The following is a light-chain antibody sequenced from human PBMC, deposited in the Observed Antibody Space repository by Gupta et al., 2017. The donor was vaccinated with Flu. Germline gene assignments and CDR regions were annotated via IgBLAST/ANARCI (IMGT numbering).Light chain of an antibody. Sequence: ITISCTATSTDGGAYNSVSWFQQHPGDGPKLVIYEVTHRPSGVSDRFSGSKYGNTASLTISGLQLKDEAEDYCGSYSWNTTPYVFGTGTKVTVL. CDR2: EVT. CDR3: GSYSWNTTPYV. CDR1: STDGGAYNS. V-gene: IGLV2-14*01. J-gene: IGLJ1*01.